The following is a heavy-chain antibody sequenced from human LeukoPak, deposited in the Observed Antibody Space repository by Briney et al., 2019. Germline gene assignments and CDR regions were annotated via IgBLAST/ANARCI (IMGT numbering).Heavy chain of an antibody. D-gene: IGHD5-18*01. V-gene: IGHV1-69*13. J-gene: IGHJ6*04. CDR2: IIPIFGTA. CDR1: GGTFSSYA. CDR3: ARGPPMRGYSYGYYYYYGMDV. Sequence: ASVKVSCKASGGTFSSYAISWVRQAPGQGLEWMGGIIPIFGTANYAQKFQGRVTITADESTSTAYMELSSLRSEDTAVYYCARGPPMRGYSYGYYYYYGMDVWGKGTTVTVSS.